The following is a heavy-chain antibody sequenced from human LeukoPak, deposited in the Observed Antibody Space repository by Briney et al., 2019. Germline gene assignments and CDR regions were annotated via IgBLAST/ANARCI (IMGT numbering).Heavy chain of an antibody. V-gene: IGHV3-73*01. J-gene: IGHJ4*02. D-gene: IGHD6-19*01. CDR3: TRAGEAVAGKPFDY. CDR2: IRSKANSYAT. Sequence: GGSLRLSCAASGFTYSGSAMHWVRQASGKGLEWVGRIRSKANSYATAYAASVKGRFTISRDDSKNTAYLQMNSLKTEDTAVYYCTRAGEAVAGKPFDYWGQGTLVTVSS. CDR1: GFTYSGSA.